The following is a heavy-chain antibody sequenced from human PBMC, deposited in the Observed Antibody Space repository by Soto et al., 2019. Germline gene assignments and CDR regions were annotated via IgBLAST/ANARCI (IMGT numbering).Heavy chain of an antibody. D-gene: IGHD6-25*01. Sequence: QVQLVQSGAEVKKPGSSVKVSCKASGGTFSSYAISWVRQAPGQGLEWMGGIIPLFGRANYAQKFQGRVTITAAASTSTAYMGLSSLRSEDTAVYYCAQTLGLAAAGPGRFDLWGRGTLVTVSS. J-gene: IGHJ2*01. V-gene: IGHV1-69*12. CDR2: IIPLFGRA. CDR3: AQTLGLAAAGPGRFDL. CDR1: GGTFSSYA.